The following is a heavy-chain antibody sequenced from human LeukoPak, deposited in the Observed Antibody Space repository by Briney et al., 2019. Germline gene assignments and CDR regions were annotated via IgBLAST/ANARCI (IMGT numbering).Heavy chain of an antibody. V-gene: IGHV1-46*01. CDR2: INPSGGST. D-gene: IGHD2-2*01. Sequence: ASVKVSCKASGYTFTSYYMHWVRQAPGQGLEWMGIINPSGGSTSYAQKFQGRVTMTRDTSTSTVYMELSSLRSDDTAVYYCARDRRGRYCSSISCYLGCFDPWGQGTLVTVSS. CDR1: GYTFTSYY. J-gene: IGHJ5*02. CDR3: ARDRRGRYCSSISCYLGCFDP.